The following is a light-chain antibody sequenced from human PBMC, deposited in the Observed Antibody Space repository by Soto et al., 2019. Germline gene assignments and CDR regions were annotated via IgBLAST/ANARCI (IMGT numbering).Light chain of an antibody. V-gene: IGLV2-14*01. CDR1: SSDVGGYNY. CDR2: EVS. Sequence: QSALTQPASVSGSPGQSITISCTGTSSDVGGYNYVSWYQQHPGKAPKLMIYEVSNRPSGVSNRFSVSKSGNTASLTISGLQAEDEADYYCSSYTSSSTLPYVFGTGTKLTVL. CDR3: SSYTSSSTLPYV. J-gene: IGLJ1*01.